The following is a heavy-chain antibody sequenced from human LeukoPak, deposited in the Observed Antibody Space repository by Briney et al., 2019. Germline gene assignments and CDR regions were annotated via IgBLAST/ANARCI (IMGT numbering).Heavy chain of an antibody. Sequence: ASVKVSCKASGYTFTSYGISWVRQAPGQGLEWMGWISAYNGNTNYAQKLQGRVTITTDESTSTAYMELSSLRSEDTAVYYCARGPYYDFWSGYRDWGQGTLVTVSS. J-gene: IGHJ4*02. V-gene: IGHV1-18*01. CDR2: ISAYNGNT. D-gene: IGHD3-3*01. CDR3: ARGPYYDFWSGYRD. CDR1: GYTFTSYG.